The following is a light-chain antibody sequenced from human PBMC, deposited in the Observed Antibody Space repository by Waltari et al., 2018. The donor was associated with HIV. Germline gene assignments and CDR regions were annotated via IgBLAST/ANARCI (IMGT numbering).Light chain of an antibody. CDR2: EVS. Sequence: QSALTQPASVSGSPGQSITISCTGTSSDVGIYNLVSWYQQYPGKAPKLMIYEVSQRASGVSNRFAGSKSGNTASLTISGLQAEDEADYYCCSYASSSSYVMFGGGTKLTVL. CDR1: SSDVGIYNL. V-gene: IGLV2-23*02. J-gene: IGLJ3*02. CDR3: CSYASSSSYVM.